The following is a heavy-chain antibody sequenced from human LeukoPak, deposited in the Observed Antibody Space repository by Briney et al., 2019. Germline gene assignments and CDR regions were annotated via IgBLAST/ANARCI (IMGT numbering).Heavy chain of an antibody. J-gene: IGHJ4*02. CDR3: ARVRRPTLYFPFDY. CDR2: INHSGST. Sequence: PSEILSLTCAVYGGSFSGYYWSWIRQPPGKGLEWIGEINHSGSTNYNPSLKSRVTISVDTSKNQFSLKLSSVTAADTAVYYCARVRRPTLYFPFDYWGQGTLVTVSS. CDR1: GGSFSGYY. D-gene: IGHD2-8*01. V-gene: IGHV4-34*01.